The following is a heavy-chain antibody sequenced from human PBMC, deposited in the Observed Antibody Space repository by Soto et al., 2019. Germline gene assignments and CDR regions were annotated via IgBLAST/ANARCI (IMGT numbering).Heavy chain of an antibody. CDR3: VGGGSIVVATRRLKDG. CDR1: GESIRSSC. J-gene: IGHJ6*04. CDR2: ICNSGTT. Sequence: QVQLQESGPTLAKPSETLSLTCTVSGESIRSSCWTWIRQPPGEGLEGIVCICNSGTTNYNPSLKSRVAISIDSQHSQSPLQLRSVTVAHTAFYYCVGGGSIVVATRRLKDGWGNGTTVTVSS. D-gene: IGHD3-22*01. V-gene: IGHV4-59*03.